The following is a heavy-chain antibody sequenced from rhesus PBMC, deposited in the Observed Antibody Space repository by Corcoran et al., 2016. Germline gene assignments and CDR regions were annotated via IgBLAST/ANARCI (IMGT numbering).Heavy chain of an antibody. CDR1: GGSISGHTW. CDR3: ARTSGYASGSFVV. CDR2: GYVSGGSS. Sequence: QVQLQESGPAVVRASETLSLSCAVSGGSISGHTWWSWIRQSHGKGLDWIGGGYVSGGSSEYNPSLMSRSTSSIDTSKTQFSLKLSSGTAADTAIYFCARTSGYASGSFVVWGAGVMVAVSS. J-gene: IGHJ5-1*01. D-gene: IGHD6-31*01. V-gene: IGHV4-93*02.